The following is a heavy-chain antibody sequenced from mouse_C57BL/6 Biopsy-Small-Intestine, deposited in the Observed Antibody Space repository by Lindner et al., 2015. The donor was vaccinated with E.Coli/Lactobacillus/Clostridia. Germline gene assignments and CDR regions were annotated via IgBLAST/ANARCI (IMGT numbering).Heavy chain of an antibody. CDR1: GFTFSSYG. CDR3: ARRAIYYGNYVYFDV. Sequence: VQLQESGGDLVKPGGSLKLSCAASGFTFSSYGMSWVRQTPDKRLEWVATISSGGSYTYYPDSVKGRFTISRDNAKNTLYLQMSSLKSEDTAMYYCARRAIYYGNYVYFDVWGTGTRSPSPQ. J-gene: IGHJ1*03. D-gene: IGHD2-1*01. CDR2: ISSGGSYT. V-gene: IGHV5-6*01.